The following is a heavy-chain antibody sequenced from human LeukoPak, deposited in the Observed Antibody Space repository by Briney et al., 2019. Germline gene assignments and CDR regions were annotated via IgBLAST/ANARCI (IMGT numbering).Heavy chain of an antibody. V-gene: IGHV4-59*01. J-gene: IGHJ4*02. Sequence: PSETLSLTCTFSGSSINSYYWSWIRQPPGRGLEWIGYNYYSGITNYNPSLKSRVTISVDTSKNQFSLKLSSVTAADTAVYYCARAVYSSSALDYWGQGTLVIVSS. CDR1: GSSINSYY. CDR2: NYYSGIT. D-gene: IGHD6-13*01. CDR3: ARAVYSSSALDY.